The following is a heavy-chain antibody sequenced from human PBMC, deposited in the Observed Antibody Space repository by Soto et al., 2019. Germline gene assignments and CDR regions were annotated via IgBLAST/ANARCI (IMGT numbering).Heavy chain of an antibody. CDR1: GGSIYSIGYY. V-gene: IGHV4-39*01. Sequence: QLQLQESGPGLVKSSETLSLTCTVSGGSIYSIGYYWGWIRQPPGKGLEWIGNIYYNGSTYYNPSIKSRFPISMDTSKNQFSLKVNSVTAADTAVYHCARRSVGRCYNYWGQGTLVTVSS. CDR2: IYYNGST. D-gene: IGHD2-15*01. J-gene: IGHJ4*02. CDR3: ARRSVGRCYNY.